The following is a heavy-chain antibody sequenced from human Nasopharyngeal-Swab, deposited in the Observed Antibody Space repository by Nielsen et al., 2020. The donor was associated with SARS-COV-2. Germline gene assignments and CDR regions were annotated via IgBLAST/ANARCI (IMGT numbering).Heavy chain of an antibody. CDR3: ARDAVMITFGGVIVSSDAFDI. J-gene: IGHJ3*02. D-gene: IGHD3-16*02. CDR2: IWYDGSNK. Sequence: GESLKISCAASGFTFSSYGMHWVRQAPGKGLEWVAVIWYDGSNKYYADSVKGRFTISRDNSKNTLCLQMNSLRAEDTAVYYCARDAVMITFGGVIVSSDAFDIWGQGTMVTVSS. V-gene: IGHV3-33*01. CDR1: GFTFSSYG.